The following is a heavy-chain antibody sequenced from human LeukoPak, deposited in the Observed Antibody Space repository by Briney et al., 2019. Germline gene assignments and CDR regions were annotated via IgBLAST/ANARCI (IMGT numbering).Heavy chain of an antibody. CDR3: GTVRGPDSSRWYSDY. Sequence: PGGSLRLSCAASGFTFSSYAMTWVRQAPGKGLEWVSGISGSGTNTHYADSVKGRFTISRDNSKNTLYLQMNSLRAEDTAVYYCGTVRGPDSSRWYSDYWGQGTLVTVSS. D-gene: IGHD6-13*01. CDR1: GFTFSSYA. J-gene: IGHJ4*02. V-gene: IGHV3-23*01. CDR2: ISGSGTNT.